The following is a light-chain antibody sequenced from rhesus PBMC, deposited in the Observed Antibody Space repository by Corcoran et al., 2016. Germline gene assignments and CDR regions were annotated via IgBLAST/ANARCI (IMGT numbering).Light chain of an antibody. CDR1: QGISNW. CDR3: QQHNSNPYS. V-gene: IGKV1-33*02. Sequence: DIQMTQSPSSLSASVGDRVTITCQASQGISNWLAWYQQKPGKAPKPLIYAASSLKRGVPSRFSGRGSGPEFTLTISSLQPEDFATYYCQQHNSNPYSFGQGTKVEIK. CDR2: AAS. J-gene: IGKJ2*01.